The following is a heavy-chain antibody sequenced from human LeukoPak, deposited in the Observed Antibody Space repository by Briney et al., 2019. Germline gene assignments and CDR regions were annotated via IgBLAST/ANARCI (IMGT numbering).Heavy chain of an antibody. D-gene: IGHD6-19*01. CDR1: GFSLSTSGVG. J-gene: IGHJ4*02. CDR2: IYWDDDK. Sequence: SGPTLVKPTQTLTLTCTFSGFSLSTSGVGVGWIRQPPGQALEWLALIYWDDDKRYSPSLKSRLTITKDTSENQVVLTMTNMDPVDTGTYYCAHDSSGWYGFDSWGQGTLVTVSS. CDR3: AHDSSGWYGFDS. V-gene: IGHV2-5*02.